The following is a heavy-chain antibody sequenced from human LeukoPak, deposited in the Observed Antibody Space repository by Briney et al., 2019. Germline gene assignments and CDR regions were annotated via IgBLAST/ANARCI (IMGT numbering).Heavy chain of an antibody. D-gene: IGHD4-23*01. CDR3: AKASLSTVVTSFDY. J-gene: IGHJ4*02. CDR1: GFTFNSYA. V-gene: IGHV3-23*01. Sequence: GESLRLSCAASGFTFNSYAMSWVRQAPGKGLEWVSTISGSGGSTYYTDSVKGRFTISRDNSKNTLYLQMNSLRAEDTAMYYCAKASLSTVVTSFDYWGQGTLVTVSS. CDR2: ISGSGGST.